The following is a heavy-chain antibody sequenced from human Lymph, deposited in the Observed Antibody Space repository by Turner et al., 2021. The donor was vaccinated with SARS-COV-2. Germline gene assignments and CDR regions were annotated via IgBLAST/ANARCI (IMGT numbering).Heavy chain of an antibody. D-gene: IGHD3-16*01. CDR2: ISGSGGST. CDR1: GFPFNNYA. J-gene: IGHJ6*02. CDR3: ANLYPTVSWEFPYGMDV. Sequence: EVQLLESGGGLVQPGGSLRLSCAASGFPFNNYAMSWVRQAPGKGLGWVSTISGSGGSTYYADSVKGRFIISRDNSKNTLYLQMNSLRAEDTAVYYCANLYPTVSWEFPYGMDVWGQGTTVTVSS. V-gene: IGHV3-23*01.